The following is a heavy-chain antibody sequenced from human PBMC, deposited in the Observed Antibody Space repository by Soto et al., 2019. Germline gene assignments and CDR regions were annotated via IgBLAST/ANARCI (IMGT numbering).Heavy chain of an antibody. CDR2: IKQDGSEK. J-gene: IGHJ4*02. CDR1: GFTFSSYW. Sequence: GGSLRLSCAASGFTFSSYWMSWVRQAPGKGLEWVANIKQDGSEKYYVDSVKGRFTISRDNAKNSLYLQMNSLRAEDTAVYYCARAQRGYCSGGSCGPRFDYWGQGTLVTVSS. V-gene: IGHV3-7*01. D-gene: IGHD2-15*01. CDR3: ARAQRGYCSGGSCGPRFDY.